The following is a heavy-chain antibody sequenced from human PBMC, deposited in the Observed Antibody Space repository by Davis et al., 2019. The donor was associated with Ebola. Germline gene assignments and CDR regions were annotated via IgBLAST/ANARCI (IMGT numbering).Heavy chain of an antibody. Sequence: AASVKVSCKASGGTFSSYAISWVRQAPGQGLEWMGWISAYNGNTNYAQKLQGRVTMTTDTSTSTAYMELRSLRSDDTAVYYCARDNVRGGLDYWGQGTLVTASS. CDR3: ARDNVRGGLDY. D-gene: IGHD2-8*01. J-gene: IGHJ4*02. V-gene: IGHV1-18*01. CDR2: ISAYNGNT. CDR1: GGTFSSYA.